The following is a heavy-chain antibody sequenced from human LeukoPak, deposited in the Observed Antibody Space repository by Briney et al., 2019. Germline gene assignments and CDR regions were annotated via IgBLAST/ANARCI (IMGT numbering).Heavy chain of an antibody. CDR1: GGSISSYY. CDR2: TYYSGST. V-gene: IGHV4-59*01. D-gene: IGHD1-26*01. Sequence: SETLSLTCTVSGGSISSYYWSWIRQPPGKGLEWIGYTYYSGSTNYNPSLKSRVTISVDTSKNQFSLKLSSVTAADTAVYYCARDCGSYYYCAFDIWGQGTMVTVSS. J-gene: IGHJ3*02. CDR3: ARDCGSYYYCAFDI.